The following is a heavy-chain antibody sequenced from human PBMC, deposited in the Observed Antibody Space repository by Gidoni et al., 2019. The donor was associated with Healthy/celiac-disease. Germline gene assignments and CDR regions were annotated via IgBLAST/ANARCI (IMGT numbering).Heavy chain of an antibody. D-gene: IGHD6-13*01. CDR3: AKDSGIAAAGTHYFDY. V-gene: IGHV3-23*01. CDR1: GLTSSSYA. Sequence: EVQLLESCGGLVQPAGSLRSLCAVSGLTSSSYAMSWVRQAPGKGLEWVSTISGSGVSTYHADSVKGRFTISRDNSKNTLYLQMNSLRAEDTAVYYCAKDSGIAAAGTHYFDYWGQGTLVTVSS. J-gene: IGHJ4*02. CDR2: ISGSGVST.